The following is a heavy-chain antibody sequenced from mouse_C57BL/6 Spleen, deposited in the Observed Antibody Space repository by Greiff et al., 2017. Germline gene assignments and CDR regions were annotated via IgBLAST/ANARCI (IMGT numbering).Heavy chain of an antibody. D-gene: IGHD2-3*01. J-gene: IGHJ3*01. CDR2: IDPEDGET. CDR1: GFNIKDYY. Sequence: VQLQQSGAELVKPGASVKLSCTASGFNIKDYYMHWVKQRTEQGLEWTGRIDPEDGETKYAPKFQGKATITADTSSNTAYLQLSSLTSEDTAVYYCASYDGYYEFAYWGQGTLVTVSA. CDR3: ASYDGYYEFAY. V-gene: IGHV14-2*01.